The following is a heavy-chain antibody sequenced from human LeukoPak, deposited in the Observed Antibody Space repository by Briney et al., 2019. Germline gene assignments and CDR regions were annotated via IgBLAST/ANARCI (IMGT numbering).Heavy chain of an antibody. CDR3: ARVHCRSTSCYDHFDY. J-gene: IGHJ4*02. D-gene: IGHD2-2*01. Sequence: GGSLRLSCAASGFTFSSYWMHWVRQAPGKGLVWVSRINTDGSSTSYADSVKGRFTISRDNAKNTLYLQMNSLRAEDTAVYYCARVHCRSTSCYDHFDYWGQGTLVTVSS. CDR2: INTDGSST. CDR1: GFTFSSYW. V-gene: IGHV3-74*01.